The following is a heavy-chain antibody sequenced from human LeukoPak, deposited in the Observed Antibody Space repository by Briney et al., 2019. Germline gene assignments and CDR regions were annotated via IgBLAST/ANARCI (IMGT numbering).Heavy chain of an antibody. CDR2: IIPILGIA. CDR1: GGTFSSYA. D-gene: IGHD6-13*01. V-gene: IGHV1-69*04. CDR3: ARDGGGLIAAAGTYAFDI. Sequence: ASVKVSCKASGGTFSSYAISWVRQAPGQGLEWMGRIIPILGIANYAQKFQGRVTITADKSTSTAYMELSSLRSEDTAVYYCARDGGGLIAAAGTYAFDIWGQGTMVTVSS. J-gene: IGHJ3*02.